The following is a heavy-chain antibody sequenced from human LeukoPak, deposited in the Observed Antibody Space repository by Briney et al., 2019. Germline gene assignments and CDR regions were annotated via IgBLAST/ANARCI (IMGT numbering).Heavy chain of an antibody. CDR2: IYYSGST. D-gene: IGHD3-22*01. CDR3: ARRTNPNEHYYDSSGAYGMDV. J-gene: IGHJ6*02. CDR1: GGSISSSSYY. Sequence: SETLSLTCTVSGGSISSSSYYWGWIRQPPGKGLEWIGYIYYSGSTNYNPSLKSRVTISVDTSKNQFSLKLSSVTAADTAVYYCARRTNPNEHYYDSSGAYGMDVWGQGTTVTVSS. V-gene: IGHV4-61*05.